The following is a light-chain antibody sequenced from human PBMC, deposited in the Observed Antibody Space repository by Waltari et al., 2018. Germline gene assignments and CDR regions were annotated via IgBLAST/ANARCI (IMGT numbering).Light chain of an antibody. V-gene: IGLV1-44*01. CDR1: LSNIAFNP. CDR2: NTD. CDR3: AAWDDGLNAWV. Sequence: QSVLTQTPSASGTPGQRVTISCSGRLSNIAFNPVHRYHQPAGAAPKLLISNTDQWPSGVPDRFYASKSGASASLAISGLQSEDEGDYHCAAWDDGLNAWVFGGGTKVTVL. J-gene: IGLJ3*02.